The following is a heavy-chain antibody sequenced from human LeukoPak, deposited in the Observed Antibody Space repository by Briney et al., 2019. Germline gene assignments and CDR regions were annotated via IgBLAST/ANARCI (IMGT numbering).Heavy chain of an antibody. V-gene: IGHV6-1*01. CDR1: GDSVSSTSAV. Sequence: PPQTLSLTCAISGDSVSSTSAVWNWIRQSPSRGLEGLGRTYYRSKWNKDYVVSVKSRITINPATSKNQFSLQLNSVTPEDTAVYYCASGGYSIKLNWGEGTLVTVSS. CDR2: TYYRSKWNK. J-gene: IGHJ4*02. CDR3: ASGGYSIKLN. D-gene: IGHD6-13*01.